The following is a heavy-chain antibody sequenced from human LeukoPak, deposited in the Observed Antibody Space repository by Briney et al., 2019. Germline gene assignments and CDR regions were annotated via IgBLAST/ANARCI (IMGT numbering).Heavy chain of an antibody. CDR1: GGSISSYY. V-gene: IGHV4-59*01. D-gene: IGHD3-10*01. Sequence: SETLSLTCTVSGGSISSYYWSWIRQPPGKGLEWIGYIYYSGSTNYNPSLKSRVTISVDTSKNQFSLKLSSVTAADTAVYYCARELLWLGSNWFDPWGQGTLVTVSS. CDR3: ARELLWLGSNWFDP. CDR2: IYYSGST. J-gene: IGHJ5*02.